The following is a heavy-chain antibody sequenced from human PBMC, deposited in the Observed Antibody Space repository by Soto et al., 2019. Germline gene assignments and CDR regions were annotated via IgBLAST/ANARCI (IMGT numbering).Heavy chain of an antibody. CDR3: TTLRKYLAGFDP. J-gene: IGHJ5*02. V-gene: IGHV3-15*01. CDR2: IRSKTDGGTT. D-gene: IGHD2-2*01. Sequence: GGSLRLSCAVSGFTLNHAWMSWVRQAPGKGLEWVGRIRSKTDGGTTDYAAPVKGRFTISRDDSKNTLYLQMNSLKTEDTAVYFCTTLRKYLAGFDPWGQGTLVTVSS. CDR1: GFTLNHAW.